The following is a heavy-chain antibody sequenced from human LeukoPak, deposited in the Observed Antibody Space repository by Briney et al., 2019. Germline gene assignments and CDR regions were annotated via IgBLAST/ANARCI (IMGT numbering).Heavy chain of an antibody. Sequence: PSETLSLTCTVSGGSISSGGYYWSWIRQHPGKGLEWIGYIYYSGSTYYNPSLKSRVTISVDTSKNQFSLKLSSVTAADTAVYYCARASSDYGDYGGGLVIWGQGTMVTVSS. J-gene: IGHJ3*02. CDR1: GGSISSGGYY. CDR2: IYYSGST. CDR3: ARASSDYGDYGGGLVI. V-gene: IGHV4-31*03. D-gene: IGHD4-17*01.